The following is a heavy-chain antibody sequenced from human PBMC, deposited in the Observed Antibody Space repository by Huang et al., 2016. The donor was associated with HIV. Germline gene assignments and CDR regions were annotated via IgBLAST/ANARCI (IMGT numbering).Heavy chain of an antibody. V-gene: IGHV4-4*07. D-gene: IGHD6-13*01. CDR3: ARAAAGTDWFDP. J-gene: IGHJ5*02. Sequence: QVQLQESGPGLVKPSETLSLTCTVSGGSISRYYWSWIRQPAGKGLEWIGRIYSSGSTNYKTSLKSRVTMSVDTSKNQFSLKLSSVTAADTAVNFCARAAAGTDWFDPWGQGILVTVSS. CDR1: GGSISRYY. CDR2: IYSSGST.